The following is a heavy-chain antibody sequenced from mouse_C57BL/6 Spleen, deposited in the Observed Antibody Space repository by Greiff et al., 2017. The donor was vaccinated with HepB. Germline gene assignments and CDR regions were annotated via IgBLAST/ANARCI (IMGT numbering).Heavy chain of an antibody. V-gene: IGHV1-39*01. J-gene: IGHJ4*01. CDR3: ARSRDYYYGSSPSAMDY. Sequence: EVQLQQSGPELVKPGASVQISCKASGFSFTDYNLHWVKQSNGKSLEWIGVINPNYGTTSYNQKFKGKATLTVDPSSSTAYMQLNSLTSEDSAVYYYARSRDYYYGSSPSAMDYWGQGTSVTVSS. CDR1: GFSFTDYN. CDR2: INPNYGTT. D-gene: IGHD1-1*01.